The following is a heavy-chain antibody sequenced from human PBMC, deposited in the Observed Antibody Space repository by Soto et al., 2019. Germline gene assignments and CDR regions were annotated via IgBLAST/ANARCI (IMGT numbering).Heavy chain of an antibody. Sequence: SETLSLTCAVYSGSFSGYYWSWIRQPPGKGLEWIGEINHSGSTNYNPSLKSRVTISVDTSKNQFSLKLSSVTAADAAVYYCARGQRTTVTTAIDYWGQGTLVTVSS. D-gene: IGHD4-4*01. CDR3: ARGQRTTVTTAIDY. V-gene: IGHV4-34*01. CDR2: INHSGST. CDR1: SGSFSGYY. J-gene: IGHJ4*02.